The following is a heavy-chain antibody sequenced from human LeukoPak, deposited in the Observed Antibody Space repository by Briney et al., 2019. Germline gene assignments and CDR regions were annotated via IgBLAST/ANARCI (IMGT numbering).Heavy chain of an antibody. CDR3: ARAGIVVVVAATRSSSYGMDV. J-gene: IGHJ6*02. Sequence: PGGSLRLSCAASGFTFSSYGMHWVRQAPGKGLEWVAVIWYDGSNKYYADSVKGRFTISRDNSKNTLYLQMNSLRAEDTAVYYCARAGIVVVVAATRSSSYGMDVWGQGTTVTVSS. V-gene: IGHV3-33*01. CDR1: GFTFSSYG. CDR2: IWYDGSNK. D-gene: IGHD2-15*01.